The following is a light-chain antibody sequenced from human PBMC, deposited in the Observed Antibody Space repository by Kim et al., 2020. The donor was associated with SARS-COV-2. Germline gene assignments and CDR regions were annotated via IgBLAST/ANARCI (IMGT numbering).Light chain of an antibody. J-gene: IGKJ4*01. CDR1: QEINKY. CDR2: DAS. V-gene: IGKV1-33*01. Sequence: ATVGERENIKCQERQEINKYVSWEQQKPGKAPKFLIDDASNVDTGVPSRFRGQGSGTDFTYTISSLQPEDSATYYCQQDQSLPLTFGGGTKVDIK. CDR3: QQDQSLPLT.